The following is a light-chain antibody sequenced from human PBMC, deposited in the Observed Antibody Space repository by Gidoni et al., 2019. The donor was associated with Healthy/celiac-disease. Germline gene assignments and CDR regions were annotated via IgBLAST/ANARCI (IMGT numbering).Light chain of an antibody. CDR1: QGISNY. V-gene: IGKV1-27*01. J-gene: IGKJ1*01. Sequence: DIQMPQSPSSLSASVGDRVTITCRASQGISNYLAWYQQKPGKVPKLLIYAASTLQSGVPSRFSGSGSRTDFTLTISSLHPEDVATYYCQKYNSAPWTFGQGTKVEIK. CDR2: AAS. CDR3: QKYNSAPWT.